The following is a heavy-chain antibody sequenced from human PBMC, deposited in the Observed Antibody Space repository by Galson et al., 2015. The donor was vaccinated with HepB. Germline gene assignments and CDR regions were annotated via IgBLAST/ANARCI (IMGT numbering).Heavy chain of an antibody. V-gene: IGHV3-21*01. D-gene: IGHD3-16*01. CDR2: ISSSSSYI. J-gene: IGHJ3*02. CDR1: GFTFSSYW. Sequence: SLRLSCAASGFTFSSYWMSWVRQAPGKGLEWVSSISSSSSYIYYADSVKGRFTISRDNAKNSLYLQMNSLRAEDTAVYYCARVMGLRGRNAFDIWGQGTMVTVSS. CDR3: ARVMGLRGRNAFDI.